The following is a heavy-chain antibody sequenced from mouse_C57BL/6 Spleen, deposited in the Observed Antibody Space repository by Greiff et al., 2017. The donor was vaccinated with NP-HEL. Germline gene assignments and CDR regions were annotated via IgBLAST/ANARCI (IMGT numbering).Heavy chain of an antibody. Sequence: QVQLQQPGAELVKPGASVKMSCKASGYTFTSYWITWVKQRPGQGLEWIGDIYPGSGSTNYNEKFKSKATLTVDTSSSTAYMQLSSLTSEDSAVYYCARGGNWERNYAMDYWGQGTSVTVSS. CDR3: ARGGNWERNYAMDY. V-gene: IGHV1-55*01. J-gene: IGHJ4*01. CDR1: GYTFTSYW. D-gene: IGHD4-1*01. CDR2: IYPGSGST.